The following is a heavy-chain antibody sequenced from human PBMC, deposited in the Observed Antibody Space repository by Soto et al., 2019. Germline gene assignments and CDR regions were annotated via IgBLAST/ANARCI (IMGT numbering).Heavy chain of an antibody. CDR1: GASFTDGSLF. CDR3: AGMPYTSGLRFDP. D-gene: IGHD6-19*01. Sequence: SETLSLTCTVSGASFTDGSLFWGWIRQSPGKGVEWIASTYIGGMTYYNPSLRSRVSISLDTSNNQCSLKLSSVTAADTAVYYCAGMPYTSGLRFDPWGPGTLVTVSS. V-gene: IGHV4-39*07. CDR2: TYIGGMT. J-gene: IGHJ5*02.